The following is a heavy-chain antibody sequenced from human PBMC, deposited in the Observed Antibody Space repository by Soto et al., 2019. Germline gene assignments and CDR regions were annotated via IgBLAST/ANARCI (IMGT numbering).Heavy chain of an antibody. CDR3: ARRVDSSGWYYYYYGMDV. CDR2: IYYSGNT. J-gene: IGHJ6*02. V-gene: IGHV4-39*01. Sequence: SETLSLTCTVSGGSISSSDYYWGWIRQPPGMGLEWIGSIYYSGNTNYNPSLKSRVTISVDTSKNQFSLKLSSVTAADTAVYYCARRVDSSGWYYYYYGMDVWGQGTTVTVSS. D-gene: IGHD6-19*01. CDR1: GGSISSSDYY.